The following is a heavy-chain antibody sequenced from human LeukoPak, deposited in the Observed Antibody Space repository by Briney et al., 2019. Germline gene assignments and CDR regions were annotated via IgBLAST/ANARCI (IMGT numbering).Heavy chain of an antibody. D-gene: IGHD5-24*01. Sequence: GGPLRLSCAASGFTFSRYDIHWVRQAAGKGLEWVSAIGSTGITYYPDSVKGRFTIPRDDAKTSGYLEMNSLRAEDTAVYFCARDRRDASNFYFYGMDVWGQGTTVTVSS. J-gene: IGHJ6*02. CDR2: IGSTGIT. CDR1: GFTFSRYD. CDR3: ARDRRDASNFYFYGMDV. V-gene: IGHV3-13*01.